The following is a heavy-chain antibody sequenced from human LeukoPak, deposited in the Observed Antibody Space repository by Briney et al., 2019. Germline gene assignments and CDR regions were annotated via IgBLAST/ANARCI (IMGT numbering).Heavy chain of an antibody. Sequence: PSETLSLTCTVSGGSISSSSYYWGWIRQPPGKGLEWIGSIYYSGSTYYNPSLKSRVTISVDTSKNQFSLKLSSVTAADTAVYYCARTELYWFDPWGQGTLVTVSS. CDR3: ARTELYWFDP. D-gene: IGHD1-14*01. CDR1: GGSISSSSYY. CDR2: IYYSGST. J-gene: IGHJ5*02. V-gene: IGHV4-39*07.